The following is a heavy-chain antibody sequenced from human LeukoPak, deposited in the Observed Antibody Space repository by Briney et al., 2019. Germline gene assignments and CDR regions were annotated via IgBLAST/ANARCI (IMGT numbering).Heavy chain of an antibody. D-gene: IGHD6-6*01. J-gene: IGHJ6*02. CDR3: VPRGAGDSSFGIDV. V-gene: IGHV1-46*01. CDR2: MDPRGGST. Sequence: GASVKVSCKASGYTFTSYYMHWVRQAPGQGLEWMGSMDPRGGSTTYAQKFQGRVTMTRDTSTSTVYMELSSLRSDDTAVYYCVPRGAGDSSFGIDVWGQGTTVTVSS. CDR1: GYTFTSYY.